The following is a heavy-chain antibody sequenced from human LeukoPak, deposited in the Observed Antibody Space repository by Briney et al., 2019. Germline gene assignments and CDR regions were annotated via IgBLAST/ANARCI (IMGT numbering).Heavy chain of an antibody. D-gene: IGHD3-10*01. CDR3: TTVVNIVRGAIHYFDC. CDR2: IKSKSDVVTT. CDR1: GYTFSNAW. J-gene: IGHJ4*02. V-gene: IGHV3-15*01. Sequence: GGSLRLSCAASGYTFSNAWMSWVRQAPGKGLEWVASIKSKSDVVTTDYAAPVKGRFTNPRDDSKNTLYLQMNRMKTEYTAVYYCTTVVNIVRGAIHYFDCGGQGTLVTVPS.